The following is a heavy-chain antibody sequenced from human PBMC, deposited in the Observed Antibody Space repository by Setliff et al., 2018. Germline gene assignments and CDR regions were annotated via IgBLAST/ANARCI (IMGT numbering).Heavy chain of an antibody. Sequence: SGPTLVNPTQTLTLTCTFSGFSLSTSGMCVSWIRQPPGKALEWLARIDWDDDKYYSTSLKTRLTISKDTSKNQVVLTMTNMDPVDTATYYCARIRLGDYYDSSGYFDYWGQGTRVTVSS. V-gene: IGHV2-70*11. CDR2: IDWDDDK. D-gene: IGHD3-22*01. CDR3: ARIRLGDYYDSSGYFDY. J-gene: IGHJ4*02. CDR1: GFSLSTSGMC.